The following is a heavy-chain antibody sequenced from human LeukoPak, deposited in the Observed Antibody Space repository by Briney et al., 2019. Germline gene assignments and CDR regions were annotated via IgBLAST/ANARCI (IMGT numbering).Heavy chain of an antibody. D-gene: IGHD1-26*01. Sequence: GGSLRLSCAASGFTFSTYWMNWVRQAPGKGLEWVATIKQDGSEKYYVDSVKGRFTISRDNAKNSLYLQMNSLRAEDTAMYYCASPMGATPWDAFDIWGQGTRVTVSP. J-gene: IGHJ3*02. V-gene: IGHV3-7*01. CDR2: IKQDGSEK. CDR1: GFTFSTYW. CDR3: ASPMGATPWDAFDI.